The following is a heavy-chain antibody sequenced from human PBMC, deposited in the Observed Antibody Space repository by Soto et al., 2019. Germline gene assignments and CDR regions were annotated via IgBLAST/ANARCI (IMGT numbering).Heavy chain of an antibody. CDR2: IYYSGST. V-gene: IGHV4-31*03. CDR1: GGSISSGGYY. J-gene: IGHJ3*02. Sequence: PSETLSLTCTVSGGSISSGGYYWSWIRQHPGKGLGWIGYIYYSGSTYYNPSLKSRVTISVDTSKNQFSLKLSSVTAADTAVYYCARWGGGSYGDYGVDAFDIWGQGTMVTVSS. D-gene: IGHD4-17*01. CDR3: ARWGGGSYGDYGVDAFDI.